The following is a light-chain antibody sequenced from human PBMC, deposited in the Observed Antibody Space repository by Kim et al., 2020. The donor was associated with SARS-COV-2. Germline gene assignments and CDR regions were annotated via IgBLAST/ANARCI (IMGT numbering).Light chain of an antibody. CDR3: AAWDDSLNGWV. Sequence: QSVLTQPTSASGTPGQRVTISCSGSSSNIGTNSVDWYQQLPGTAPKLLIHSDTQRPSGVPDHFSGSKSGTSASLAISGLQSEDEADYYCAAWDDSLNGWVFGGGTQLTVL. V-gene: IGLV1-44*01. J-gene: IGLJ3*02. CDR1: SSNIGTNS. CDR2: SDT.